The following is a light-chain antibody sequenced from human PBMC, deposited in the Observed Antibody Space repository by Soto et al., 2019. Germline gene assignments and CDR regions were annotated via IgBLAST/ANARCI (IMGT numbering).Light chain of an antibody. Sequence: NFMLTQSHSVSESPGKTVTISCTRSSGSIASNYVQWYQQRPGSAPTTVIYEDNQRPSGVPDRFSGSIDSSSNSASLTISGLKTEDEADYYCQSYDSSNHDVVFGGGTKLTVL. CDR2: EDN. V-gene: IGLV6-57*04. J-gene: IGLJ2*01. CDR3: QSYDSSNHDVV. CDR1: SGSIASNY.